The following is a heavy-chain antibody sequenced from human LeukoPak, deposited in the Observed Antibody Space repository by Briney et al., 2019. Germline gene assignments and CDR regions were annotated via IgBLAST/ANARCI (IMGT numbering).Heavy chain of an antibody. J-gene: IGHJ4*02. D-gene: IGHD3-10*01. CDR1: GFTFSNYA. Sequence: GGSLRLSCAVSGFTFSNYAMSWVRQAPGKGLEWVSSISSSGASTYYAKSVKGQFTISRDNSKNTLYLQMNSLRAEDTALYYCATYQYTGSYPRFAYWGQGTLVTVSS. CDR3: ATYQYTGSYPRFAY. V-gene: IGHV3-23*01. CDR2: ISSSGAST.